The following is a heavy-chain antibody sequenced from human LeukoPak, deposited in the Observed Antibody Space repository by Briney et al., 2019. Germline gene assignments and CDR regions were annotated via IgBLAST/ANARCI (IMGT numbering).Heavy chain of an antibody. CDR1: GFTFSSYG. J-gene: IGHJ6*03. CDR3: AREDYGDYAAMDV. Sequence: GGSLRLSCVASGFTFSSYGMHWVRQAPGKGLEWVAIISYDETYKYYADSVKGRFTISRDNSKNTLYLQMNSLRAEDTAVYYCAREDYGDYAAMDVWGKGTTVTVSS. CDR2: ISYDETYK. D-gene: IGHD4-17*01. V-gene: IGHV3-30*03.